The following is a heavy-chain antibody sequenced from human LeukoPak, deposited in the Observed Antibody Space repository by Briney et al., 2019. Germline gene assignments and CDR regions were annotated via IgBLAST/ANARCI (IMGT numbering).Heavy chain of an antibody. V-gene: IGHV5-51*01. CDR1: GYSFTNHW. Sequence: GESLKISCKGSGYSFTNHWIGWVRQMPGKGLEWMGIIYPGGSDTRYSPSFQGQVTISADKSISTAFLQWSSLKASDTAMYYCATLNCSGGSCYSYGMDVWGQGTTVTVSS. D-gene: IGHD2-15*01. J-gene: IGHJ6*02. CDR3: ATLNCSGGSCYSYGMDV. CDR2: IYPGGSDT.